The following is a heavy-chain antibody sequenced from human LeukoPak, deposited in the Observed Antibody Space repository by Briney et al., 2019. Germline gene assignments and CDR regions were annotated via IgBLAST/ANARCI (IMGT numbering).Heavy chain of an antibody. D-gene: IGHD3-9*01. CDR2: IYYSGST. CDR3: ASPRYYDILTGYHNDAFDI. Sequence: PAETLSLTCTVSGGSISSSSYYWGWIRQPPGKGLEWIGSIYYSGSTYYNPSLKSRVTISVDTSKNQFSLKLSSVTAADTAVYYCASPRYYDILTGYHNDAFDIWGQGTMVTVSS. V-gene: IGHV4-39*01. CDR1: GGSISSSSYY. J-gene: IGHJ3*02.